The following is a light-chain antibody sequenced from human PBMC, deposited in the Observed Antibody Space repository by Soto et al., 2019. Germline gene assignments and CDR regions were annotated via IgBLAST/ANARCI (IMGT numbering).Light chain of an antibody. J-gene: IGKJ5*01. CDR1: HSVSSY. V-gene: IGKV3-11*01. CDR3: QQSYSTPRT. CDR2: DVS. Sequence: EIVLTQSPATLSLSPGDRATLSCRASHSVSSYLAWYQQRPGQAPRLLIYDVSNRATGITARFSGSGSGTDFNLTISSLEPEDFATYYCQQSYSTPRTFGQGTRLEIK.